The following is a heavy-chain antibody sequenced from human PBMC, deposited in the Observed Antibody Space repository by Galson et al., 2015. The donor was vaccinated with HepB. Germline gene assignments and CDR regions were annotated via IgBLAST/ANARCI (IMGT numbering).Heavy chain of an antibody. D-gene: IGHD1-26*01. CDR1: GFTFSSYA. J-gene: IGHJ4*02. CDR2: ISGSGGST. CDR3: AKPGGSYLPEPFDY. V-gene: IGHV3-23*01. Sequence: SLRLSCAASGFTFSSYALSWVRQAPGKGLEWVSAISGSGGSTYYAGSVKGRFTISRDNSKNTLYLQMNSLRAEDTAVYYCAKPGGSYLPEPFDYWGQGTLVTVSS.